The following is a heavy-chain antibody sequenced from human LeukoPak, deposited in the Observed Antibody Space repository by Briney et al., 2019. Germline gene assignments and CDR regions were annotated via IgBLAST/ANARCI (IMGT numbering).Heavy chain of an antibody. V-gene: IGHV5-51*01. D-gene: IGHD3-9*01. J-gene: IGHJ4*02. CDR1: GYSFTSYW. CDR3: ARRHLNYEILTGYLYYFDY. CDR2: IYPGDSDT. Sequence: GESLKISCKGSGYSFTSYWIGWVRQMPGKGLEWMGSIYPGDSDTRYSPSFQGQVTISADKSISTAYLQWSSLKASDTAMYYCARRHLNYEILTGYLYYFDYWGQGTLVTVSS.